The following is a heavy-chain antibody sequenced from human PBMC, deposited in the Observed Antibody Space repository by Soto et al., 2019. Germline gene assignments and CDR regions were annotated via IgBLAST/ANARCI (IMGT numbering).Heavy chain of an antibody. CDR2: ISTYNGNT. CDR1: GYTFTSYG. J-gene: IGHJ4*02. CDR3: ARDNRGYSYGALDY. Sequence: ASVKVSCKASGYTFTSYGISWVRQAPGQGLEWMGWISTYNGNTNYAQKLQGRVTMTTDTSTSTAYMELRSLRSDDTAVYYCARDNRGYSYGALDYWGQGTLVTVS. V-gene: IGHV1-18*01. D-gene: IGHD5-18*01.